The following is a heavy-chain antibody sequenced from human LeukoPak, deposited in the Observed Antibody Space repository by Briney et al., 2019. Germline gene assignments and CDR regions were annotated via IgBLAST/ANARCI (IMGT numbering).Heavy chain of an antibody. CDR1: GFTFSSHD. Sequence: GGSLRLSCAASGFTFSSHDMHWDRQATGKGLEWVSTIGTAGDSYYPGSVKGRFTISRENAKNSLYLQMNILKAGDTAVYYCARGGPGYYLDYWGQGTLVTVSS. CDR3: ARGGPGYYLDY. CDR2: IGTAGDS. J-gene: IGHJ4*02. V-gene: IGHV3-13*01.